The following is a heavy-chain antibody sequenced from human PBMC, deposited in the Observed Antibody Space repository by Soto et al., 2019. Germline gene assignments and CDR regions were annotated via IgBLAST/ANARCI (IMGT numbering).Heavy chain of an antibody. V-gene: IGHV1-2*02. Sequence: ASVKVSCKASGYTFTGYYMHWVRQAPGQGLEWMGWINPNSGGTNYAQKFQGRVTMTRDTSISTAYMELSRLRSDDTAVYYCARVFPHYYDSSGYYQPDDAFDICGPGTMVTVSS. J-gene: IGHJ3*02. D-gene: IGHD3-22*01. CDR1: GYTFTGYY. CDR3: ARVFPHYYDSSGYYQPDDAFDI. CDR2: INPNSGGT.